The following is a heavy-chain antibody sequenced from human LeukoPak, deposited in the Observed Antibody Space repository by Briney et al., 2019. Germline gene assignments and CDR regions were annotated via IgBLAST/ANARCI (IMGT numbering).Heavy chain of an antibody. D-gene: IGHD6-13*01. CDR1: GDSISSGSYY. Sequence: PSQTLSLTCTVSGDSISSGSYYWSWIRQPAGQGLEWIGRIYSNGDTKFNPSLKSRVTISLATSKNQFSLKLSSATAADTAVYYCASRHSKQQPYYYYMDIWGKGTTVTVSS. J-gene: IGHJ6*03. CDR3: ASRHSKQQPYYYYMDI. CDR2: IYSNGDT. V-gene: IGHV4-61*02.